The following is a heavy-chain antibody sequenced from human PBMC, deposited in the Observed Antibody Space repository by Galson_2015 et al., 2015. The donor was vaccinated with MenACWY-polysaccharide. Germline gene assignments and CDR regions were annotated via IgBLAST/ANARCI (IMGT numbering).Heavy chain of an antibody. CDR3: ARGRYYYDSSGNFYYFDY. CDR1: GGSISSYY. Sequence: SETLSLTCTVSGGSISSYYWSWIRQPPGKGLEWIGYIYYSGSTNYNPSLKSRATISVDTSKNQFSLKLSSVTAADTAVYYCARGRYYYDSSGNFYYFDYWGQGTLVTVSS. D-gene: IGHD3-22*01. J-gene: IGHJ4*02. CDR2: IYYSGST. V-gene: IGHV4-59*01.